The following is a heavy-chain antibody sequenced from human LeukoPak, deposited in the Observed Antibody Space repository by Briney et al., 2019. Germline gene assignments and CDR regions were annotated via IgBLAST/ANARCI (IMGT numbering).Heavy chain of an antibody. Sequence: PGGSLRLSCAASGFTFSSYGMHWVRQAPGKGLEWVAAISYDGSNKYYADSVKGRFTISRDNSKNTLYLQMNSLRADDTAVYYCARLAEYDTSGFHRYLQYWGQGTLVTVSS. J-gene: IGHJ1*01. V-gene: IGHV3-30*03. CDR1: GFTFSSYG. CDR2: ISYDGSNK. D-gene: IGHD3-22*01. CDR3: ARLAEYDTSGFHRYLQY.